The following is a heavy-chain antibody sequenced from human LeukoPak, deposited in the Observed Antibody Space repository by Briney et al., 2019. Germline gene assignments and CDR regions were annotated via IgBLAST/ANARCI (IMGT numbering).Heavy chain of an antibody. CDR3: AKDSTLLQRWLLDAFDI. D-gene: IGHD2-15*01. CDR1: GFTFSSYA. J-gene: IGHJ3*02. Sequence: GGSLRLSCAASGFTFSSYAMSWVRQAPGKGLEWVSAISGSGGSTYYADSVKGRFTISRDNSKNTLYLQMNSLRAEGTAVYYCAKDSTLLQRWLLDAFDIWGQGTMVTVSS. V-gene: IGHV3-23*01. CDR2: ISGSGGST.